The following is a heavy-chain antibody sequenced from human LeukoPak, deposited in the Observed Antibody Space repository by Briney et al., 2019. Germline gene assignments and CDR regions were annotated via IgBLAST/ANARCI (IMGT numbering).Heavy chain of an antibody. CDR2: INSDESST. D-gene: IGHD6-13*01. CDR1: GFTFSRYY. V-gene: IGHV3-74*01. J-gene: IGHJ4*02. CDR3: TRVFVGDEYSSSGY. Sequence: GGSLRLSCAASGFTFSRYYMHWVRQAPGKGLGWVSRINSDESSTTYADSVKGRFTISRDNAKNTLYLQMNSLKVEDTAVYYCTRVFVGDEYSSSGYWGQGTLVTVSS.